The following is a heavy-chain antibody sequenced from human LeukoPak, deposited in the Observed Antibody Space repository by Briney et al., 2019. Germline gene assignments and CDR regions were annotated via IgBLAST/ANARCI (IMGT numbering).Heavy chain of an antibody. CDR1: GLSFSSYA. Sequence: GGSLRLSCAASGLSFSSYAMSWVRQAPGKGLEWVSAISGSGGSTYYADSVKGRFTISRDNSKNTLFLQMNSLRAEDTAIYYCAKERDYGPADYWGQGTLVTVSS. D-gene: IGHD4/OR15-4a*01. CDR3: AKERDYGPADY. CDR2: ISGSGGST. V-gene: IGHV3-23*01. J-gene: IGHJ4*02.